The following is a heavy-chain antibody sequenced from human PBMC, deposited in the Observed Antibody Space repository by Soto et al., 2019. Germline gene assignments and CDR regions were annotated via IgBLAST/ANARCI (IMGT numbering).Heavy chain of an antibody. Sequence: GGSLRLSCAASGFTFSSYAMSWVRQAPGKGLEWVSAISGSGGSTYYADSVKGRFTISRDNSKNTLYLQMNSLRAEDTAVYYCAKDHVMTTVTTDPSDYWGQGTLVTVSS. CDR3: AKDHVMTTVTTDPSDY. D-gene: IGHD4-4*01. V-gene: IGHV3-23*01. CDR1: GFTFSSYA. CDR2: ISGSGGST. J-gene: IGHJ4*02.